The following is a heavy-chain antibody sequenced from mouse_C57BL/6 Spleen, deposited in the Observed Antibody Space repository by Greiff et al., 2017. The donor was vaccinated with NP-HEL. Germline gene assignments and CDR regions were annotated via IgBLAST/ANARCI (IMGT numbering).Heavy chain of an antibody. CDR2: IYPRDGST. D-gene: IGHD3-1*01. V-gene: IGHV1-85*01. CDR3: ARSGSNWYFDV. Sequence: VQLVESGPELVKPGASVKLSCKASGYTFTSYDINWVKQRPGQGLEWIGWIYPRDGSTKYNEKFKGKATLTVDTSSSTAYMELHSLTSEDSAVYFCARSGSNWYFDVWGTGTTVTVSS. CDR1: GYTFTSYD. J-gene: IGHJ1*03.